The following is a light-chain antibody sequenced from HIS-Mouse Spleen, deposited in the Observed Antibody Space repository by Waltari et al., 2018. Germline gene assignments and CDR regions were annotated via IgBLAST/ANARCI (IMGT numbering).Light chain of an antibody. Sequence: QSALPQPRSVSGSPGQSVTISFTGTSSAGGGYHYGSWYQQHPGQAPKLMIYDVSKRPSGVPDRFSGSKSGNTASLTISGLQAEDEADYYCCSYAGSYTWVFGGGTKLTVL. CDR1: SSAGGGYHY. J-gene: IGLJ3*02. CDR3: CSYAGSYTWV. CDR2: DVS. V-gene: IGLV2-11*01.